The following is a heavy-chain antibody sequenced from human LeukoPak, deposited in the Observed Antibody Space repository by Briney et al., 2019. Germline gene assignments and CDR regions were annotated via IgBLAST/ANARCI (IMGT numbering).Heavy chain of an antibody. CDR1: GGSFSGYY. CDR3: ARVQTANWETSVCDAFDM. D-gene: IGHD7-27*01. CDR2: INHSGST. V-gene: IGHV4-34*01. J-gene: IGHJ3*02. Sequence: PSETLSLTCAVYGGSFSGYYWSWIRQPPGKGLEWIGEINHSGSTNYNPSLKSRVTISVDTSKNQFSLKLSSVTAADTAVYYCARVQTANWETSVCDAFDMWGRGTMVTVSS.